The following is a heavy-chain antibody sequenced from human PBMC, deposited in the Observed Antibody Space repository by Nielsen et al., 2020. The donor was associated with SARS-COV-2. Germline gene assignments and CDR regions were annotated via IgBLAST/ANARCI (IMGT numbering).Heavy chain of an antibody. CDR2: INHSGST. CDR3: ARAVLRYFDWLTPLDY. Sequence: GSLRLSCAVYGGSFSGYYWSWIRQPPGKGLEWIGEINHSGSTNYNPSLKSRVTISVDTSKNQFSLKLSSVTAADTAVYYCARAVLRYFDWLTPLDYWGQGTLVTVSS. D-gene: IGHD3-9*01. V-gene: IGHV4-34*01. J-gene: IGHJ4*02. CDR1: GGSFSGYY.